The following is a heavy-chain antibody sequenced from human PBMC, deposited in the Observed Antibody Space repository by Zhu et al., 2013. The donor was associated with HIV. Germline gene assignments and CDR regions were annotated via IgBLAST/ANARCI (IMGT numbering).Heavy chain of an antibody. J-gene: IGHJ4*02. V-gene: IGHV1-2*02. Sequence: QVQLLQSGAEVRKPGASVKVSCKSSGYAFVGYYMHWVRQAPGQGFEWMGWINPDSGATDYAQKFLGRVSITRDTSIDTAFMEVRRLTPDDTAVYYCARSLGLTFGVVVWGQGTLVTVSS. D-gene: IGHD3-3*01. CDR1: GYAFVGYY. CDR3: ARSLGLTFGVVV. CDR2: INPDSGAT.